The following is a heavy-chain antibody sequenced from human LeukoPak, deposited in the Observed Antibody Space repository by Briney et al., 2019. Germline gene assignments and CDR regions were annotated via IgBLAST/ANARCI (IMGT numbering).Heavy chain of an antibody. Sequence: SPTLFLTCTVSGASLNRDDQYWTWIRQSPGKDLDWIGSILPSGMMYNNPSLESRVTMSRDTSKNQFSLNLNSVTAADTAVYFCSRGLDSRKLGYWGQGILVTVSS. CDR3: SRGLDSRKLGY. CDR2: ILPSGMM. D-gene: IGHD3-22*01. CDR1: GASLNRDDQY. V-gene: IGHV4-31*03. J-gene: IGHJ4*02.